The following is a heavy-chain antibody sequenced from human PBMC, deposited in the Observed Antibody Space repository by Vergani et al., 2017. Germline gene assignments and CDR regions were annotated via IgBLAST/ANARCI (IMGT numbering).Heavy chain of an antibody. CDR2: IYTSGST. V-gene: IGHV4-61*02. CDR3: ARNDFWSGDAFDI. J-gene: IGHJ3*02. CDR1: GGSISSGSYY. D-gene: IGHD3-3*01. Sequence: QVQLQQWGAGLLKPSQTLSLTCTVSGGSISSGSYYWSWIRQPAGKGLEWIGRIYTSGSTNYNPSLKSRVTISVDTSKNQFSLKLSSVTAADTAVYYCARNDFWSGDAFDIWGQGTMVTVSS.